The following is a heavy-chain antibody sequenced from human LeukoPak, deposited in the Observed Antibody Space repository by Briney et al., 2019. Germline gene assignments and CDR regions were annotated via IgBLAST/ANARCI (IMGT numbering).Heavy chain of an antibody. CDR2: IKQDGSGK. CDR1: GFTFSSYA. CDR3: AREAGYYYDSSGYSFDY. J-gene: IGHJ4*02. V-gene: IGHV3-7*03. D-gene: IGHD3-22*01. Sequence: GGSLRLSCAASGFTFSSYAMSWVRQAPGKGLEWVANIKQDGSGKYYVDSVKGRFTISRDNAKNSLYLQMNSLRAEDTAVYYCAREAGYYYDSSGYSFDYWGQGTLVTVSS.